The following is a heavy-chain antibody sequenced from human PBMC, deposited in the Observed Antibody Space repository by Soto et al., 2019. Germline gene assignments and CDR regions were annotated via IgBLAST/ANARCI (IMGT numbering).Heavy chain of an antibody. V-gene: IGHV2-26*04. D-gene: IGHD6-13*01. CDR3: ASTYSTSWDWFDP. CDR1: GFALSSAALG. J-gene: IGHJ5*02. Sequence: QVTVKESGPVLVKPTETLTLTCTVSGFALSSAALGLSWIRQPPGKALEWLAHIFSNDEKSYSTSLKSRPTIAKDTSKSQVVLTMPNMDPVDTSTYYSASTYSTSWDWFDPWGQGTLVTVSS. CDR2: IFSNDEK.